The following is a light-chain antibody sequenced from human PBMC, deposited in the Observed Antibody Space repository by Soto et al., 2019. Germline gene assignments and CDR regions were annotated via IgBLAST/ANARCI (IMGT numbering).Light chain of an antibody. CDR2: GAS. CDR1: QSVSFNY. CDR3: QQYGSSWFT. Sequence: EIVLPQSPGTLSLSPGERATLSCRASQSVSFNYVAWYQQKPGQAPSLLLYGASSRATGIPARFSGSGSGTDFTLTTSRLEPEDFAVYYGQQYGSSWFTFGPGTKVDIK. J-gene: IGKJ3*01. V-gene: IGKV3-20*01.